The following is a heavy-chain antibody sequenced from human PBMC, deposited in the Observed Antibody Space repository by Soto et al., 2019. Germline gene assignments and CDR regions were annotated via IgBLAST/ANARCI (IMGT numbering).Heavy chain of an antibody. J-gene: IGHJ6*03. Sequence: ASVKVSCKASGYTFTSYDINWVRQATGQGLEWMGWMNTNSGNTGYAQKFQGRVTMTRNTSISTAYMELSSLRSEDTAVYYFARGRAADYYYFNMDVWGKGTTVTVS. V-gene: IGHV1-8*01. CDR3: ARGRAADYYYFNMDV. D-gene: IGHD2-15*01. CDR2: MNTNSGNT. CDR1: GYTFTSYD.